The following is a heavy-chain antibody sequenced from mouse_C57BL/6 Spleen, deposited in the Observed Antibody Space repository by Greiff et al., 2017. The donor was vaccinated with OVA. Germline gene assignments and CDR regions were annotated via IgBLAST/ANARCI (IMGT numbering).Heavy chain of an antibody. D-gene: IGHD4-1*01. CDR2: ISSGGSYT. CDR1: GFTFSSYG. J-gene: IGHJ2*01. Sequence: EVKLVESGGDLVKPGGSLKLSCAASGFTFSSYGMSWVRQTPDKRLEWVATISSGGSYTYYPDSVKGRITISRDNAKNTLYLQMSSLKSEDTAMYYCARHTLTVYFDYWGQGTTLTVSS. V-gene: IGHV5-6*01. CDR3: ARHTLTVYFDY.